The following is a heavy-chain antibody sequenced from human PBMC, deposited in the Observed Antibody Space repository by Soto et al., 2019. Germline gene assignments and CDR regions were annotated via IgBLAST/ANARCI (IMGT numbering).Heavy chain of an antibody. CDR3: ARLCTRGDYYYYGRDV. V-gene: IGHV4-31*03. CDR1: GGSISSGGYY. CDR2: IYYSGST. D-gene: IGHD2-2*01. J-gene: IGHJ6*02. Sequence: PSETLSLTCTVSGGSISSGGYYWSWIRQHPGKGLEWIGYIYYSGSTYYNPSLKSRVTISVDTSKNQFSLKLSSVTAADTAVYYCARLCTRGDYYYYGRDVWGQGTTVTVSS.